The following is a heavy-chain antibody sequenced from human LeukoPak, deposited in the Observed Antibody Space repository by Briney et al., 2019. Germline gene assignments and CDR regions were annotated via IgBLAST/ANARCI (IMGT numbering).Heavy chain of an antibody. CDR3: AKSWNYYDSSGDDALDI. V-gene: IGHV3-53*01. CDR2: IYSGGST. D-gene: IGHD3-22*01. CDR1: GFTVNSNY. J-gene: IGHJ3*02. Sequence: QPGGSLRLSCAASGFTVNSNYMNWVRQAPGKGLEWVSVIYSGGSTYYADSVKGRFIISRDNSKNTLYLQMNSLRVEDTAVYYCAKSWNYYDSSGDDALDIWGQGTMVTVSS.